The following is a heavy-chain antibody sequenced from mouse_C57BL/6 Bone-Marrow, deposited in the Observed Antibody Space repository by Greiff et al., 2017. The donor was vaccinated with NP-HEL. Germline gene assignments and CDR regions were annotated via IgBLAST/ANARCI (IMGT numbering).Heavy chain of an antibody. V-gene: IGHV1-81*01. CDR2: IYPRSGNT. Sequence: VKLQESGAELARPGASVKLSCKASGYTFTSYGISWVKQRTGQGLEWIGEIYPRSGNTYYNEKFKGKATLTADKSSSTAYMELRSLTSEDSAVYFCARWDYDEGYAMDYWGQGTSVTVSS. D-gene: IGHD2-4*01. CDR1: GYTFTSYG. CDR3: ARWDYDEGYAMDY. J-gene: IGHJ4*01.